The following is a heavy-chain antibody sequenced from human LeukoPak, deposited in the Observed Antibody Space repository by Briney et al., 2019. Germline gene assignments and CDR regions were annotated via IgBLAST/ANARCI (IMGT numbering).Heavy chain of an antibody. J-gene: IGHJ4*02. CDR2: ISGSGDST. CDR1: GFTFSSHA. CDR3: AKHETYYDFWSGQYYFDY. Sequence: GGSLRLSCAASGFTFSSHAMSWVRQAPGKGLEWVSVISGSGDSTNYADSVKGRFTISRDNSRNTLYLQMNSLRAEDTAVYYCAKHETYYDFWSGQYYFDYWGQGPLVTVSS. V-gene: IGHV3-23*01. D-gene: IGHD3-3*01.